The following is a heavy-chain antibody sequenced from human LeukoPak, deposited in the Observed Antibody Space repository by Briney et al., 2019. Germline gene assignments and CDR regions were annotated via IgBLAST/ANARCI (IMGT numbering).Heavy chain of an antibody. Sequence: ASVKVSCKASGFTFSNSAIQWVRQARGQRLECIGWIIVGSGRTHYAQNLQERLTITRDMSTNTAYMELSSLRSEDTAVYYCAAELYSGTYGRCCSFAFWGQGTPVTVSS. CDR1: GFTFSNSA. CDR3: AAELYSGTYGRCCSFAF. D-gene: IGHD1-26*01. CDR2: IIVGSGRT. V-gene: IGHV1-58*02. J-gene: IGHJ4*02.